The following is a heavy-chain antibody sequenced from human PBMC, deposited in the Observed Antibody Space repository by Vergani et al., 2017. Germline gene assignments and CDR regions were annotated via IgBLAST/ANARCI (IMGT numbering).Heavy chain of an antibody. V-gene: IGHV3-9*01. CDR2: ISWNSGSI. Sequence: EVQLVESGGGLVQPGRSLRLSCAASGFTFDDYAMHWVRQAPGKGLEWVSGISWNSGSIGYADSVKGRFTISRDNAKNSLYLQMNSLRAEDTALYYCAKDTRRGSRDFWSCYSPSGFDPWGQGTLVTVSS. J-gene: IGHJ5*02. CDR1: GFTFDDYA. CDR3: AKDTRRGSRDFWSCYSPSGFDP. D-gene: IGHD3-3*01.